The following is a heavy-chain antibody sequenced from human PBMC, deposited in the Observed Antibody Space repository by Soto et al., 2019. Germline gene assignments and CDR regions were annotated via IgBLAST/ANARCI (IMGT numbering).Heavy chain of an antibody. J-gene: IGHJ4*02. CDR3: ARLVVVPAAMFQTIDY. V-gene: IGHV4-39*01. D-gene: IGHD2-2*01. CDR2: IYYSGST. CDR1: GGSISSSSYY. Sequence: SETLSLTCTVSGGSISSSSYYWGWIRQPPGKGLEWIGSIYYSGSTYYNPSLKSRVTISVDTSKNQFSLKLSSVTAADTAVYYCARLVVVPAAMFQTIDYWGQGTLVTVSS.